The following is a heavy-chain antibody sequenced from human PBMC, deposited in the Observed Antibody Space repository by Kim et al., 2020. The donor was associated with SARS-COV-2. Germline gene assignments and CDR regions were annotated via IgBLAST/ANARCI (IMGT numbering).Heavy chain of an antibody. D-gene: IGHD1-26*01. Sequence: TYYNPSLKSRVTISVDTSKNQFSLKLSSVTAADTAVYYPIVGATGGETADWCQGTLVTVSS. J-gene: IGHJ4*02. CDR2: T. V-gene: IGHV4-39*01. CDR3: IVGATGGETAD.